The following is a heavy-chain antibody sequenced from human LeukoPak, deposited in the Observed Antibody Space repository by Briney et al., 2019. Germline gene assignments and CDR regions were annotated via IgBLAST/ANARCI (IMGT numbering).Heavy chain of an antibody. J-gene: IGHJ2*01. V-gene: IGHV4-59*12. CDR2: IYYSGST. CDR1: GGSISSYY. Sequence: SETLSLTCTVSGGSISSYYWSWIRQPPGKGLEWIGYIYYSGSTNYHPSLKSRVTMSVDTSKNQFSLKLSSVTAADTAVYYCARNGVVPAAITYWYFDLWGRGTLVTVSS. D-gene: IGHD2-2*02. CDR3: ARNGVVPAAITYWYFDL.